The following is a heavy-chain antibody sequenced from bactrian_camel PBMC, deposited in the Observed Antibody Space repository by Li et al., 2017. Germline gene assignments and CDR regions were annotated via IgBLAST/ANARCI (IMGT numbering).Heavy chain of an antibody. CDR1: GRTSNSDC. J-gene: IGHJ6*01. V-gene: IGHV3S57*01. Sequence: QVQLVESGGGPVQAGGSLRLSCAASGRTSNSDCMGWFRQAPGKDREGVAAIDSDGSTSYADSVKGRFTVSQDNAKSTLYLEMKSLKPEDTAVYFCAAVSGYWGQGTQVTVS. CDR2: IDSDGST. CDR3: AAVSGY.